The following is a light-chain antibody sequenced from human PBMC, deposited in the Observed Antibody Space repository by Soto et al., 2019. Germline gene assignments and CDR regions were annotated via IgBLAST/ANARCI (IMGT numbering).Light chain of an antibody. Sequence: ETVMTHSPAPLSVSPGERATLSFRASQSISTDLAWYQQIPGQAPRLLIYGTSTRSTGIPARFSGSGSGTEFTLTISSLQSEDFAVCYCQHYDNWPLTFGQGTRLEIK. CDR3: QHYDNWPLT. J-gene: IGKJ5*01. CDR2: GTS. CDR1: QSISTD. V-gene: IGKV3-15*01.